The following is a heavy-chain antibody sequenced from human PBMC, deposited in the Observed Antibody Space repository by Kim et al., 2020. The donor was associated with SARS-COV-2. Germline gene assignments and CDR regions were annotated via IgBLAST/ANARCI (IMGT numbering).Heavy chain of an antibody. D-gene: IGHD5-12*01. CDR3: AKSPPTSSGYNLGAD. J-gene: IGHJ4*02. CDR1: RFTFSSYA. Sequence: GGSLRLSCAPSRFTFSSYAMNWVRQAPGKGLEWVSAISGSGDRTYYADSVKGRFTISRDNSKNTLYLQMNSLRAEDTAVYYCAKSPPTSSGYNLGADWGQGTLVTVSS. V-gene: IGHV3-23*01. CDR2: ISGSGDRT.